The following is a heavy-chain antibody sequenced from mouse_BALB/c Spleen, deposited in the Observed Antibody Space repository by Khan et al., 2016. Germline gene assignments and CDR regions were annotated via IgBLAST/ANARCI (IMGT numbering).Heavy chain of an antibody. CDR3: AEDYYGSNWFAY. CDR1: GYTFTNYG. J-gene: IGHJ3*01. D-gene: IGHD1-1*01. CDR2: INTNTGEP. Sequence: QIQLVQSGPELKKPGETVKISCKASGYTFTNYGMNWVKQAPGKGLKWMGWINTNTGEPTYAEEFKGRFAFSLETSASTAYLQINNLKTEDTATYFCAEDYYGSNWFAYWGQGTLVTVSA. V-gene: IGHV9-3*02.